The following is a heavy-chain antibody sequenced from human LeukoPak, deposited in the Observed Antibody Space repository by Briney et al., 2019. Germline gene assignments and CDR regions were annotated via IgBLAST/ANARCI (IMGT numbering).Heavy chain of an antibody. CDR1: GGSFSGYY. D-gene: IGHD2-15*01. J-gene: IGHJ6*03. Sequence: SETLSLTCAVYGGSFSGYYWSWIRQPPGKGLEWIGEINHSESANYNPSLRSRVTISADTSKNQFSLKLTSVTAADTAVYYCARDPGFCSGANCPYYSNYMVVWSKGTTVTVSS. CDR2: INHSESA. CDR3: ARDPGFCSGANCPYYSNYMVV. V-gene: IGHV4-34*01.